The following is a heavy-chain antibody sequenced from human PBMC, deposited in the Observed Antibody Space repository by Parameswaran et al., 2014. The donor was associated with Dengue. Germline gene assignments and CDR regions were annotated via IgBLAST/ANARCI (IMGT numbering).Heavy chain of an antibody. Sequence: WVRQAPGQGLEWMGWMNPNSGNTGYAQKFQGRVTMTRNTSISTAYMELSSLRSEDTAVYYCARGVVAARENWFDPWGQGTLVTVSS. V-gene: IGHV1-8*01. D-gene: IGHD2-15*01. CDR3: ARGVVAARENWFDP. J-gene: IGHJ5*02. CDR2: MNPNSGNT.